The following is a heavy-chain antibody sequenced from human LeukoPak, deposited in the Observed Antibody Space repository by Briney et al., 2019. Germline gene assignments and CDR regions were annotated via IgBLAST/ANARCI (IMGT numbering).Heavy chain of an antibody. J-gene: IGHJ4*02. CDR3: ARVSIGWYSFDY. CDR2: INPDGTTT. D-gene: IGHD6-19*01. V-gene: IGHV3-74*01. CDR1: GFTFSSYA. Sequence: PGGSLRLSCAASGFTFSSYAMHWVRQAPGKGLVWVSRINPDGTTTSYADSVKGRFTISRDNAKDTVYLQMNSLRAEDTAVYYCARVSIGWYSFDYWGQGTLVTVSS.